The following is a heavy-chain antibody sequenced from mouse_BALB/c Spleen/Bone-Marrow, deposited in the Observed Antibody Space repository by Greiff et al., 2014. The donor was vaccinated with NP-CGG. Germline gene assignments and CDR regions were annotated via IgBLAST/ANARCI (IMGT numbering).Heavy chain of an antibody. D-gene: IGHD1-1*01. Sequence: VQLQQSGAELAKPGASVKMSCKASGYTFTSYWMHWVKQRPGLGLEWIGYINPSTGYTEYNQKFKDKATLTADKSSSAAYMQLSSLTSEDYAVYYCARQITTVDYAMDYWGQGTSVTVSS. CDR1: GYTFTSYW. CDR3: ARQITTVDYAMDY. V-gene: IGHV1-7*01. CDR2: INPSTGYT. J-gene: IGHJ4*01.